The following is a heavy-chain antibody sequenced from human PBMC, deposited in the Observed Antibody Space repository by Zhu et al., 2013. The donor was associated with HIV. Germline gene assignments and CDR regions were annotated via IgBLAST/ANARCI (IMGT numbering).Heavy chain of an antibody. J-gene: IGHJ4*02. CDR2: IIPIFGTA. CDR3: ARARNYDYVWGSLTLTPGQYYFDY. D-gene: IGHD3-16*01. V-gene: IGHV1-69*01. Sequence: QVQLVQSGAEVKKPGSSVKVSCKASGGTFSSYAISWVRQAPGQGLEWMGGIIPIFGTANYAQKFQGRVTITADESTSTAYMELSSLRSEDTAVYYCARARNYDYVWGSLTLTPGQYYFDYWGQGTLVTVSS. CDR1: GGTFSSYA.